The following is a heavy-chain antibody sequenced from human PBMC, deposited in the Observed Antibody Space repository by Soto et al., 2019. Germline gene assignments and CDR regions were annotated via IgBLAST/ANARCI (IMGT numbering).Heavy chain of an antibody. CDR1: GGSSRSYC. D-gene: IGHD2-15*01. Sequence: SETLSLTCTVSGGSSRSYCWTWIRQPPGEGQEWIGCICNSGSTNYNPSLKSRVIISIDTSKNQFSLKLSSVTAADTAVYYCARDQIGYFSGGSCEDGPSFDSWGQGSLVTVSS. V-gene: IGHV4-59*12. CDR2: ICNSGST. CDR3: ARDQIGYFSGGSCEDGPSFDS. J-gene: IGHJ5*01.